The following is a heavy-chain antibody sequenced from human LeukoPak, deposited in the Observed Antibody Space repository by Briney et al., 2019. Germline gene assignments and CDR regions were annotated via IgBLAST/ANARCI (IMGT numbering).Heavy chain of an antibody. J-gene: IGHJ3*02. CDR2: ISGGAGST. CDR3: AKVAHGGDAFDI. Sequence: GGSLRLSCAASGFTFSNYGMSWVRQAPGKGLEWVSTISGGAGSTYYADSVKGRFTVSRDNSKNTLYLQMSSLRAEDTAVYYCAKVAHGGDAFDIWGQGTMVTVSS. V-gene: IGHV3-23*01. CDR1: GFTFSNYG.